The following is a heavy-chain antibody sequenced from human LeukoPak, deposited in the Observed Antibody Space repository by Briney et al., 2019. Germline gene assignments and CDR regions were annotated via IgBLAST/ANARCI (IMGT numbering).Heavy chain of an antibody. CDR3: VYGSSSWPHYYYYGMDV. CDR1: GYTFTSYD. D-gene: IGHD6-13*01. V-gene: IGHV1-8*01. Sequence: ASVKVSCKASGYTFTSYDINWVRQATGQGLEWMGWMNPNSGNTGYAQKFQGRVTMTRNTSISTAYMELSSLRSEDTAVYYCVYGSSSWPHYYYYGMDVWGQGTTVTVSS. CDR2: MNPNSGNT. J-gene: IGHJ6*02.